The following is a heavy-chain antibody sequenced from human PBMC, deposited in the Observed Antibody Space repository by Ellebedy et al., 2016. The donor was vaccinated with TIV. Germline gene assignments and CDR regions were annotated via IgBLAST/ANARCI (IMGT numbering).Heavy chain of an antibody. J-gene: IGHJ4*02. D-gene: IGHD3-22*01. CDR3: AKLAGDSSGYYYVDY. V-gene: IGHV4-39*07. CDR1: GGSISSSSYY. Sequence: MPSETLSLTCTVSGGSISSSSYYWGWIRQPPGKGLEWIGSIYYSGSTYYNPSLKSRVTISVDTSKNQFSLKLSSVTAADTAVYYCAKLAGDSSGYYYVDYWGQGTLVTVSS. CDR2: IYYSGST.